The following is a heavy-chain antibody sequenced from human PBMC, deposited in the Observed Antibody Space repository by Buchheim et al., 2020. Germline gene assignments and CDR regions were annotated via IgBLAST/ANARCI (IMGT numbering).Heavy chain of an antibody. D-gene: IGHD5-12*01. CDR3: AKDKKAIVATIIEGYYFDY. CDR1: GFTFSSYG. Sequence: QVQLVESGGGVVQPGRSLRLSCAASGFTFSSYGMHWVRQAPGKGLEWVAVISYDGSNKYYADSVKGRFTISRDNSKNTLYLQMNSPRAEDTAVYYCAKDKKAIVATIIEGYYFDYWGQGTL. CDR2: ISYDGSNK. J-gene: IGHJ4*02. V-gene: IGHV3-30*18.